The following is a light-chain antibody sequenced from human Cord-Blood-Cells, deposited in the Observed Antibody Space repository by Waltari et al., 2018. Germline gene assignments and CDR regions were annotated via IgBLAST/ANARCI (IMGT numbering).Light chain of an antibody. CDR1: QSFSSY. V-gene: IGKV1-39*01. CDR3: QQSYSTPYT. CDR2: AAS. Sequence: DIQMTQSPSSLSASVGDRVTITCRASQSFSSYLNWYQQKPGKAPKLLIYAASSLQSGVPSRFSGSGSGTDFTLTISMLQPEDFATYYCQQSYSTPYTFGQGTKLEIK. J-gene: IGKJ2*01.